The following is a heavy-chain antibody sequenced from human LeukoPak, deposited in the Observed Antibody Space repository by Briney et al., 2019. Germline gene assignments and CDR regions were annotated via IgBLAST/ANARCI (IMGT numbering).Heavy chain of an antibody. CDR1: GFTFSRHA. D-gene: IGHD3-16*01. CDR2: ISSNGGSA. Sequence: GGSLRLSCSASGFTFSRHAMDWVRQAPGKGLEFVSGISSNGGSAYYADSVKGRFTISRDNSKDTVDLQMNSLRADDTAVYYCARDFNWAFDYWGQGTLVTVSS. V-gene: IGHV3-64*04. CDR3: ARDFNWAFDY. J-gene: IGHJ4*02.